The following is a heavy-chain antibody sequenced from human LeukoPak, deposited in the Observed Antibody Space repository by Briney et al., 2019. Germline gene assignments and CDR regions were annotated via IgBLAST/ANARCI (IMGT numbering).Heavy chain of an antibody. J-gene: IGHJ4*02. CDR1: FXSXA. CDR2: IIPIFGTA. Sequence: FXSXAISWVRQAPGQGLEWMGGIIPIFGTANYAQKFQGRVTITADESTSTAYMELSSLRSEDTAVYYCAARGYSYGYFDYWGQGTLVTVSS. V-gene: IGHV1-69*01. CDR3: AARGYSYGYFDY. D-gene: IGHD5-18*01.